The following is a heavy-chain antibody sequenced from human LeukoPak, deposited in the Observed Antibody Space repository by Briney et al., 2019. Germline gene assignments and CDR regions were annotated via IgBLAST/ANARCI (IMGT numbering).Heavy chain of an antibody. CDR2: INPNSGGT. Sequence: ASVKVSCKASGYTFTGYYMHWVRQAPGQGPEWMGWINPNSGGTNYAQKFQGRVTMTRDTSISTAYMELSRLRSDDTAVYYCAREPKILYCSSTSCYGPGWFDPWGQGTLVTVSS. D-gene: IGHD2-2*01. V-gene: IGHV1-2*02. CDR1: GYTFTGYY. CDR3: AREPKILYCSSTSCYGPGWFDP. J-gene: IGHJ5*02.